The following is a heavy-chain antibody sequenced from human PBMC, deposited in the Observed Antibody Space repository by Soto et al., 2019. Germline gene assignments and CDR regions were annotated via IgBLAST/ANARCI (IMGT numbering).Heavy chain of an antibody. Sequence: QVQLVQSGAEVKKPGSSVKVSCKASGGTFSSYAISWVRQAPGQGLEWMGGIIPIFGTANYAQKFQGRVTITADESTGTAYMELSSLRSEDTAVYYCAREGLMLTFGGTYYFDYWGQGTLVTVSS. CDR2: IIPIFGTA. V-gene: IGHV1-69*12. CDR1: GGTFSSYA. D-gene: IGHD3-16*01. CDR3: AREGLMLTFGGTYYFDY. J-gene: IGHJ4*02.